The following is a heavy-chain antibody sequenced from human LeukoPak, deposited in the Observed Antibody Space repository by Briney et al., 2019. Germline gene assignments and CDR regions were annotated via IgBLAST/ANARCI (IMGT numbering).Heavy chain of an antibody. Sequence: GGSLRLSCAASGFTFGRYWMSWVRQAPGKGLEWVANIKQDGSEKYYVDSVKGRFTIPRDNAKNSLYLQMNSLRAEDTAVYYCASTYDSSGYTPFDYWGQGTLVTVSS. CDR3: ASTYDSSGYTPFDY. V-gene: IGHV3-7*01. CDR1: GFTFGRYW. CDR2: IKQDGSEK. D-gene: IGHD3-22*01. J-gene: IGHJ4*02.